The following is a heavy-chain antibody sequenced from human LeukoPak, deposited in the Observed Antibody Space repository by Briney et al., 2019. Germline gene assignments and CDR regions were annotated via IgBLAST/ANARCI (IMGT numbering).Heavy chain of an antibody. Sequence: ASVKVSCKASGYTFTSYGISWVRQAPGQGLEWMGWISAYNGNTNYAQKLQGRVTMTTGTSTSTAYMELSRLRSDDTAVYYCARDRSGYDYGMDYWGQGTLVTVSS. CDR3: ARDRSGYDYGMDY. V-gene: IGHV1-18*01. CDR2: ISAYNGNT. D-gene: IGHD5-12*01. J-gene: IGHJ4*02. CDR1: GYTFTSYG.